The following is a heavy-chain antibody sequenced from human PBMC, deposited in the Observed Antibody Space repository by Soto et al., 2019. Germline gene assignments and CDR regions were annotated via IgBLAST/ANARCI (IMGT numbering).Heavy chain of an antibody. CDR2: INHSGST. D-gene: IGHD3-16*02. J-gene: IGHJ6*03. CDR3: ARGFLGELSYTFGGPYYYYSTDV. CDR1: GGSFSGYY. V-gene: IGHV4-34*01. Sequence: SDTLSLTCAVYGGSFSGYYWSWIRQPPGKGLEWIGEINHSGSTNYNPSLKSRVTISVDTSKNQFSLKLSSVPAADTAVYYCARGFLGELSYTFGGPYYYYSTDVWGKGTTVTVSS.